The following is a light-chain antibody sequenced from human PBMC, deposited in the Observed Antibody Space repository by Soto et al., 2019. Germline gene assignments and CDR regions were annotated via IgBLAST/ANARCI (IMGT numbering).Light chain of an antibody. J-gene: IGKJ1*01. Sequence: EIVLTQSPGTLSLSPGERATLSCRASQSLSSSYLVWYQQKPGQAPRLVIYGASSRATGIPDRFSGSGSGTDFTLTISRLEPEDFAVYYCQQYGTLPQTFRQGTKVDIK. CDR2: GAS. CDR1: QSLSSSY. V-gene: IGKV3-20*01. CDR3: QQYGTLPQT.